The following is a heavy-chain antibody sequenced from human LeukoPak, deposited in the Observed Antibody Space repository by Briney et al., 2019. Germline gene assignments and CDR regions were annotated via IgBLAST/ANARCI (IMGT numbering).Heavy chain of an antibody. Sequence: GSLRLSCAASGFTFSSYGMHWVRQAPGKGLEGVAFIRYDGSNKYYADSAKGRFTISRDNSKNTLYLQMNSLRAEDTAVYYCARERIVVVPAAIGRAFDIWGQGIMVTVSS. J-gene: IGHJ3*02. CDR3: ARERIVVVPAAIGRAFDI. CDR2: IRYDGSNK. CDR1: GFTFSSYG. D-gene: IGHD2-2*02. V-gene: IGHV3-30*02.